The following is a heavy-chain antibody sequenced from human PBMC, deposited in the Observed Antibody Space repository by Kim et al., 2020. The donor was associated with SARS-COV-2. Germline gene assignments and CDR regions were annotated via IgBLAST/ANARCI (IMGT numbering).Heavy chain of an antibody. D-gene: IGHD3-10*01. CDR1: GFTFSSYG. CDR2: IWYDGSNK. V-gene: IGHV3-33*01. CDR3: ARDHRWFGVQGDYYYYGMDV. Sequence: GGSLRLSCAASGFTFSSYGMHWVRQAPGKGLEWVAVIWYDGSNKYYADSVKGRFTISRDNSKNTLYLQMNSLRAEDTAVYYCARDHRWFGVQGDYYYYGMDVWGQGTTVTVSS. J-gene: IGHJ6*02.